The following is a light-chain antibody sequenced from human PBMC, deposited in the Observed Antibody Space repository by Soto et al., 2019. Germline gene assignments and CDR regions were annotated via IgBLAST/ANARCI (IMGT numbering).Light chain of an antibody. V-gene: IGKV3-11*01. J-gene: IGKJ5*01. CDR2: DAY. CDR1: QSFRGL. CDR3: QQRHMWPIT. Sequence: EFVLTHSPVTLSLSPGERATLSCRASQSFRGLLAWYQQKPGRAPRLLIYDAYNRATGIPPRFSGSGSGTDFTLTISSLEPEDSAVYYCQQRHMWPITFGQGTRLAIK.